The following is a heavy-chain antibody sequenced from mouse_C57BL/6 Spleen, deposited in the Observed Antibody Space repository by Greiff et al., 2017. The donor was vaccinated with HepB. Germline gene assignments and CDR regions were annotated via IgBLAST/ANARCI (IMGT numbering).Heavy chain of an antibody. Sequence: LQQSGGGLVQPGGSLKLSCAASGFTFSDYYMYWVRQTPEKRLEWVAYISNGGGSTYYPDTVKGRFTISRDNAKNTLYLQMSRLKSEDTAMYYCARVYDYDRYFDVWGTGTTVTVSS. CDR3: ARVYDYDRYFDV. CDR1: GFTFSDYY. J-gene: IGHJ1*03. D-gene: IGHD2-4*01. V-gene: IGHV5-12*01. CDR2: ISNGGGST.